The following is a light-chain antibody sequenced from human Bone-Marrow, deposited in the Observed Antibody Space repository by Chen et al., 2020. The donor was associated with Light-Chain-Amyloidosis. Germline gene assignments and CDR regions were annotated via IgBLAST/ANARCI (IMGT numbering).Light chain of an antibody. J-gene: IGLJ2*01. CDR2: DDS. V-gene: IGLV3-21*02. CDR1: NIGSKS. Sequence: SYVLTQPPSAPVAPGQTARITCGGNNIGSKSVNWYQQKPGQAPVLVVYDDSDRPSGIPERFSGSNSGNTATLTISRVEAGDEADYYCQVWDSSSDPHVVFGGGTKLTVL. CDR3: QVWDSSSDPHVV.